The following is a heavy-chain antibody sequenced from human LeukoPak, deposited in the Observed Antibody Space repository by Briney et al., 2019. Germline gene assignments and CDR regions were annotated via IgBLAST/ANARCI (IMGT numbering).Heavy chain of an antibody. D-gene: IGHD3-10*01. Sequence: GGSLRLPCAASGFTFSSYWMSWVRHAPGEGLEWVANIKQDGSEKYYVDSVKGRFTISRDNAKNSLYLQMNSLRAEDTAVYYCAREYNYYGSGSWVDYWGQGTLVTVSS. CDR3: AREYNYYGSGSWVDY. CDR2: IKQDGSEK. CDR1: GFTFSSYW. V-gene: IGHV3-7*01. J-gene: IGHJ4*02.